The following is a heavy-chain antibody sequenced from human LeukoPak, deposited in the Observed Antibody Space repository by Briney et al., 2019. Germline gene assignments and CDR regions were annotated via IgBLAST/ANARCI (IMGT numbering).Heavy chain of an antibody. CDR2: MNPNSGNT. V-gene: IGHV1-8*01. Sequence: ASVKVSCKASGYTFTSYDINWVRQATGQGLEWVGWMNPNSGNTGYAQKFQGRVTMTRNTSISTAYMELSSLRSEDTAVYYCARGSTYYDFWSGYDHYYYYYMDVWGKGTTVTVPS. D-gene: IGHD3-3*01. CDR3: ARGSTYYDFWSGYDHYYYYYMDV. J-gene: IGHJ6*03. CDR1: GYTFTSYD.